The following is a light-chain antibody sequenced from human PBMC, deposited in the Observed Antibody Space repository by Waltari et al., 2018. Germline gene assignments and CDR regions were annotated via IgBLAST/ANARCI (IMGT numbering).Light chain of an antibody. CDR1: QSVSSSY. CDR3: QQYGSSPMYT. J-gene: IGKJ2*01. Sequence: EIVLTQSPGTLSLSQGERATLSCRASQSVSSSYLAVYQQRPGQAPRLLIYGASSRATGIPDRFSGSGSETDFTLTISRLEPEDFAVYYCQQYGSSPMYTFGQGTKLEIK. V-gene: IGKV3-20*01. CDR2: GAS.